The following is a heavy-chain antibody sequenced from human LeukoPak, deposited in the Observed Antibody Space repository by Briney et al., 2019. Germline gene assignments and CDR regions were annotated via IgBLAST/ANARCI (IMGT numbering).Heavy chain of an antibody. V-gene: IGHV7-4-1*02. CDR2: ISTNTGNS. J-gene: IGHJ4*02. CDR3: ARLYGAFDY. CDR1: GYTVTHYA. D-gene: IGHD1-26*01. Sequence: GASVKVSCKASGYTVTHYAMNWVRQAPGQGLEWMGWISTNTGNSTYAQGFTGRFVFSLDTSVSTAYLQISSLEAEDTAIYYCARLYGAFDYWGQGTLVTVSS.